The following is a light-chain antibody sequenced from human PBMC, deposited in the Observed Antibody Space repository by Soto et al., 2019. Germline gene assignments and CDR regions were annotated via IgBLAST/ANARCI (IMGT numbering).Light chain of an antibody. V-gene: IGLV2-14*01. Sequence: QSVLTQPVSVSGSPGQSITISCTGTSSDVGGYDYVSWYQQYAGKAPKLTIYNVRNRPSGVSSRFSGSKSGNTASLTISGLQPEDEADYFCSSYTNSGTVLFGGGTKVTVL. CDR2: NVR. CDR3: SSYTNSGTVL. J-gene: IGLJ2*01. CDR1: SSDVGGYDY.